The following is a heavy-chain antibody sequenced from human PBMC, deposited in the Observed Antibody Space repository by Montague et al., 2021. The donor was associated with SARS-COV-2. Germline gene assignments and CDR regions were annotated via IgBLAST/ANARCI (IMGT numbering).Heavy chain of an antibody. Sequence: SETLSLTCTVSGGFISSSSYYRGWIRQPPGKGLEWIGSNYYSGSTYYNPSLKSRVTISVDTSKNQFSLKLSSVTAADTAVYYCARVGRQQLVRLSGMDVWGQGTTVTVSS. J-gene: IGHJ6*02. D-gene: IGHD6-13*01. CDR2: NYYSGST. CDR1: GGFISSSSYY. V-gene: IGHV4-39*07. CDR3: ARVGRQQLVRLSGMDV.